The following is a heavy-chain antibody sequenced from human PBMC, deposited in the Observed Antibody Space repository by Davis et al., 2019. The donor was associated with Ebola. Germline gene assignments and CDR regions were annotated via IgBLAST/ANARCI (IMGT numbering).Heavy chain of an antibody. V-gene: IGHV3-30*18. CDR2: ILYDGSVT. CDR3: AKDGSAMIDYYFDY. CDR1: GFTFSSYG. J-gene: IGHJ4*02. D-gene: IGHD2-2*01. Sequence: GGSLRLFCAASGFTFSSYGMHWVRQAPGKGLEWVAVILYDGSVTYYADSVKGRFTISRDNSNNPLYLQMYSLRAEDTAVYYCAKDGSAMIDYYFDYWGQGTLVTVSS.